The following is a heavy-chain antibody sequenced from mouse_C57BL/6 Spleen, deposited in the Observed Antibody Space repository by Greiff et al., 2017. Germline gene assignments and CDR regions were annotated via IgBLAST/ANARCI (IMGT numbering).Heavy chain of an antibody. J-gene: IGHJ3*01. D-gene: IGHD1-1*01. Sequence: VQLQESGPGLVAPSQSLSITCTVSGFSLTSYGVDWVRQSPGKGLEWLGVIWGVGSTNYNSALKSRLSISKDNSKSQVFLKMNSLQTDDTAMYYCASRDYGRGFAYWGQGTLVTVSA. CDR1: GFSLTSYG. CDR2: IWGVGST. CDR3: ASRDYGRGFAY. V-gene: IGHV2-6*01.